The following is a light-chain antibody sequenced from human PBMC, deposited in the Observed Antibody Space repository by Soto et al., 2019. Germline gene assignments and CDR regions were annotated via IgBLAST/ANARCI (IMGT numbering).Light chain of an antibody. CDR3: QQYNSDSRT. J-gene: IGKJ1*01. V-gene: IGKV1-5*01. Sequence: DIQMTQSPSTLSASVRDRVTITCRASQSISTWLAWYQQKPGNAPKLLIFDASNLESGVPSRFSGSGSGTEFTLTIDSLQPDDFATYYCQQYNSDSRTFGQGTELDIK. CDR1: QSISTW. CDR2: DAS.